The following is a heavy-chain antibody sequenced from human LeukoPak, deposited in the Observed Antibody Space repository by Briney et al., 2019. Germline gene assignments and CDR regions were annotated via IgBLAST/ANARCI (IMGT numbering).Heavy chain of an antibody. CDR1: GYTFTGHY. V-gene: IGHV1-2*06. Sequence: ASVKVSCKASGYTFTGHYMHWVRQAPGQGLEWMGRINPNSGGTNYAQKFQGRVTMTRDTSISTAYMELSRLRSDDTAVYYCARDRARITMVRGVRLSWFDPWGQGTLVTVSS. CDR2: INPNSGGT. CDR3: ARDRARITMVRGVRLSWFDP. J-gene: IGHJ5*02. D-gene: IGHD3-10*01.